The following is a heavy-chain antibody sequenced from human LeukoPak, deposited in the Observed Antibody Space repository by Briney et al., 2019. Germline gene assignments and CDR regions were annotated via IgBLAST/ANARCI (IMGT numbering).Heavy chain of an antibody. CDR2: ISPSGNT. D-gene: IGHD4-11*01. CDR3: ARRVRSTDYRLDY. CDR1: GGSFTIYS. Sequence: SETLSLTCAVYGGSFTIYSWTWIRQPPGKSLEWVGEISPSGNTQYNPSLKSRVTISLDASKSQFYLKLNSVTAADTAVYYCARRVRSTDYRLDYWGQGTLVTVSS. J-gene: IGHJ4*02. V-gene: IGHV4-34*01.